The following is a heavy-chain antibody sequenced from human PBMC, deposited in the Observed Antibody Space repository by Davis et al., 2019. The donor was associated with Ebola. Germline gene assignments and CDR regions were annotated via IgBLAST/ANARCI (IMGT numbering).Heavy chain of an antibody. V-gene: IGHV3-7*03. Sequence: PGGSLRLSCAASGFTFSSYWMSWVRQAPGKGLEWVANIKQDGSEKYYVDSVKGRFTISRDNAKNSLYLQMNSLRAEDTAVYYCARGGSGSGWHYFDFWGQGTLVTVSS. CDR1: GFTFSSYW. D-gene: IGHD6-19*01. J-gene: IGHJ4*02. CDR2: IKQDGSEK. CDR3: ARGGSGSGWHYFDF.